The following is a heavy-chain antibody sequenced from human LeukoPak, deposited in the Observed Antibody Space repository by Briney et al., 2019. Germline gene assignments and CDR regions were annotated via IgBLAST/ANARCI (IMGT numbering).Heavy chain of an antibody. J-gene: IGHJ2*01. D-gene: IGHD3-9*01. CDR3: ARDRGHYDILTGYYGPYWYFDP. V-gene: IGHV4-59*01. CDR1: GGSISSYY. CDR2: IYYSGST. Sequence: KPSETLSLTCTVSGGSISSYYWSWIRQPPGKGLEWIGYIYYSGSTNYNPSLKSRVTISVDTSKNQFSLKLSSVTAADTAVYYCARDRGHYDILTGYYGPYWYFDPWGRGTLVTVSS.